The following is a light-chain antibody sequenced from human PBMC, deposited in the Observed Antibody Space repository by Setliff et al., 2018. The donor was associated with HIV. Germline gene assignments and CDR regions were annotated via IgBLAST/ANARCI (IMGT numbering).Light chain of an antibody. CDR1: NNDIGGYNH. V-gene: IGLV2-14*03. CDR3: CSYRSSDTLG. Sequence: QSVLTRPASVSGSPGQSITISCSGTNNDIGGYNHVSWYQQYPGRAPKLLIYEVSNRPSGVSARFAGSKFGNTASLTISGLQDEDEAYYYCCSYRSSDTLGFGGGTTVTVL. CDR2: EVS. J-gene: IGLJ2*01.